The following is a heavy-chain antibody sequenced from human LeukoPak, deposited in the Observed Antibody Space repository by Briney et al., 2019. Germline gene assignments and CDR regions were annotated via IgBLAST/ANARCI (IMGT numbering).Heavy chain of an antibody. V-gene: IGHV3-66*01. Sequence: GGSLRLTCAASGFIVSSKYMSWVRQAPGKGLEWVSVIYSGGSTYYADSVKGRVTISRDNAKNTLYLQMNSLGAEDTAVYYCTTVLSSYRYNLGDYWGQGTLVTVSS. CDR2: IYSGGST. D-gene: IGHD5-18*01. CDR3: TTVLSSYRYNLGDY. J-gene: IGHJ4*02. CDR1: GFIVSSKY.